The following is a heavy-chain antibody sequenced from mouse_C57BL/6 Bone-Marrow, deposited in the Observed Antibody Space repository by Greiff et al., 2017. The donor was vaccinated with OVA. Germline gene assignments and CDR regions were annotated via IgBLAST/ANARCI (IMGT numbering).Heavy chain of an antibody. Sequence: VQLQQPGAELVKPGASVKLSCKASGYTFTSYWMQWVKQRPGQGLEWIGEIDPSDSYTNYNQKFKGKATLTVDTSSSTAYMQLSSLTSEDSAVYYCARGVYSNYFFAYWGQGTLVTVSA. CDR1: GYTFTSYW. D-gene: IGHD2-5*01. CDR3: ARGVYSNYFFAY. CDR2: IDPSDSYT. J-gene: IGHJ3*01. V-gene: IGHV1-50*01.